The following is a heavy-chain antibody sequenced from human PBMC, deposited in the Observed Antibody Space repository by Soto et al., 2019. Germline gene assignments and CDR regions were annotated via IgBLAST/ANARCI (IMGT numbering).Heavy chain of an antibody. V-gene: IGHV3-21*01. Sequence: PGGSLRLSCAASGFTFSSYSMNWVRQAPGQGLEWVSSISTSSSYIYYADSVKGRFTISRDNAKNSLYLQMNSLRVEDTAVYYCERVYLRFLESIDYWGQGTLVTVSS. CDR3: ERVYLRFLESIDY. CDR2: ISTSSSYI. J-gene: IGHJ4*02. CDR1: GFTFSSYS. D-gene: IGHD3-3*01.